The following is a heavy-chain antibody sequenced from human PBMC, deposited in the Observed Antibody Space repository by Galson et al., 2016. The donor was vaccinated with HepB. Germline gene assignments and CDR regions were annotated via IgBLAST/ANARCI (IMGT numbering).Heavy chain of an antibody. J-gene: IGHJ4*02. D-gene: IGHD3-3*01. CDR3: ARDFGGRLLEWFFDN. CDR2: ISSSGSTI. Sequence: SLRLSCAASGFTFSRYEMNWVRQAPGKGLEWLSYISSSGSTIYYADSVKGRFTISRDNARNSLYLQMSSLRAEDTAVYFCARDFGGRLLEWFFDNWGQGTLASVSA. CDR1: GFTFSRYE. V-gene: IGHV3-48*03.